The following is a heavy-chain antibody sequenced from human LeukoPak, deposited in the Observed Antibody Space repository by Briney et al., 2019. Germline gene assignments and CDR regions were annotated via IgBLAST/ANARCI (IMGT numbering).Heavy chain of an antibody. CDR1: GGSIGSNY. J-gene: IGHJ4*02. D-gene: IGHD6-19*01. V-gene: IGHV4-59*08. CDR3: AKYGNSGWVIDN. Sequence: SETLSLTCTVSGGSIGSNYWTWVRQPPGKGLEYIGYIYYTGGTNYNPSLKSRVTISVDTSKNQFSLKLTSVTAADTAVYFCAKYGNSGWVIDNWGQGTLVTVSS. CDR2: IYYTGGT.